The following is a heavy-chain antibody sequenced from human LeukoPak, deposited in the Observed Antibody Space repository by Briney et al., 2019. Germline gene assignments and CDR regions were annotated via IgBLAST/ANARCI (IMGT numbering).Heavy chain of an antibody. CDR3: ARDREYYDILTGQRSYYYYGMDV. CDR1: GFTFSSYG. D-gene: IGHD3-9*01. V-gene: IGHV3-33*01. Sequence: PGRSLRLSCAASGFTFSSYGMHWVRQAPGKGLEWVAVIWYDGSNKYYADSVKGRFTISRDNSKNTLYLQMNSLRAEDTAVYYCARDREYYDILTGQRSYYYYGMDVWGQGTTVTVSS. J-gene: IGHJ6*02. CDR2: IWYDGSNK.